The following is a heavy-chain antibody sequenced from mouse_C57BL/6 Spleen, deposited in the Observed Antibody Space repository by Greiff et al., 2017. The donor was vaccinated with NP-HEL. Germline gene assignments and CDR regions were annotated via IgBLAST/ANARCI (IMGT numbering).Heavy chain of an antibody. V-gene: IGHV7-3*01. Sequence: EVQGVESGGGLVQPGGSLSLSCAASGFTFTDYYMSWVRQPPGKALEWLGFIRNKANGYTTEYSASVKGRFTISRDNSQSILYLQMNALRAEDSATYYCASLGHYYAMDYWGQGTSVTVSS. CDR1: GFTFTDYY. J-gene: IGHJ4*01. CDR3: ASLGHYYAMDY. D-gene: IGHD4-1*01. CDR2: IRNKANGYTT.